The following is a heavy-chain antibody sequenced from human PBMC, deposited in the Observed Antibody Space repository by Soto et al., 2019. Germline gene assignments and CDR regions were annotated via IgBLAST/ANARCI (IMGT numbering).Heavy chain of an antibody. CDR1: GFAFKDYT. V-gene: IGHV3-23*01. CDR3: AKDYLFRTFDRSDAFDI. D-gene: IGHD3-10*01. Sequence: GGSLRLSCAASGFAFKDYTMSRVRLTPGKGLEWVSGISGGGSKTYYSDSVEGRFTISRDNYGRTLFLEMNNLRAEDTAVYYCAKDYLFRTFDRSDAFDIWGQGTMVTVPS. J-gene: IGHJ3*02. CDR2: ISGGGSKT.